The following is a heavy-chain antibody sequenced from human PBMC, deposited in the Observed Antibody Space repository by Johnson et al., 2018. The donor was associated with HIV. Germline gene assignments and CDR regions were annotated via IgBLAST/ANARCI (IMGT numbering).Heavy chain of an antibody. CDR3: AKGSGSSWYIGAFDI. D-gene: IGHD6-13*01. J-gene: IGHJ3*02. CDR2: IRYDGSTT. Sequence: QVQLVESGGGLIQPGGSLRVSCAASGFTFSSYAMHWVRQAPGKGVEWVAFIRYDGSTTYYADSVKGRFTISRDNSKNTLYLQMNSLRPEDTAVYYCAKGSGSSWYIGAFDIWGKGTMVTVSS. CDR1: GFTFSSYA. V-gene: IGHV3-30*02.